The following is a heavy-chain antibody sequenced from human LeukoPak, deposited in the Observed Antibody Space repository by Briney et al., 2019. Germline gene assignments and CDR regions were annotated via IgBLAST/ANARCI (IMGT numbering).Heavy chain of an antibody. J-gene: IGHJ4*02. CDR3: ARLYDSSGYYPYYFDY. D-gene: IGHD3-22*01. Sequence: GESLKISCKGSGYSFTSYWIGWVRRMPGKGLEWMGIIYPGDSDTRYSPSFQGQVTISADKSISTAYLQWSSLKASDTAMYYCARLYDSSGYYPYYFDYWGQGTLVTVSS. CDR2: IYPGDSDT. CDR1: GYSFTSYW. V-gene: IGHV5-51*01.